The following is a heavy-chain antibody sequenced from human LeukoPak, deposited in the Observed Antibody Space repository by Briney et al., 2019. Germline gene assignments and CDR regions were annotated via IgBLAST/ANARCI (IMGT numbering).Heavy chain of an antibody. CDR1: GFTFNAFG. Sequence: HPGGSLRLSCAASGFTFNAFGMNWVRQAPGKGVEGVSYIGTTSGAIYYADSVKGRFTISRDSAKNSLYLQMNSLRAEDTAVYYCARFRTWGDKAFDYWGQGTLVTVSS. V-gene: IGHV3-48*01. CDR3: ARFRTWGDKAFDY. J-gene: IGHJ4*02. D-gene: IGHD2-21*02. CDR2: IGTTSGAI.